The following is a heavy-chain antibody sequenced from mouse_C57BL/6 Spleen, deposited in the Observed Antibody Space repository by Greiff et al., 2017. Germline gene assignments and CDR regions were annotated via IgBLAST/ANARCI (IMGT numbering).Heavy chain of an antibody. CDR2: ISDGGSYT. Sequence: EVQLVESGGGLVKPGGSLKLSCAASGFTFSSYAMSWVRQTPEKRLEWVATISDGGSYTYYPDNVKGRFTISRDNAKNNLYLQMSHLKSEDTAMYYCARSTRDGYSFADWGQGTLVTVSA. J-gene: IGHJ3*01. CDR3: ARSTRDGYSFAD. D-gene: IGHD2-3*01. V-gene: IGHV5-4*01. CDR1: GFTFSSYA.